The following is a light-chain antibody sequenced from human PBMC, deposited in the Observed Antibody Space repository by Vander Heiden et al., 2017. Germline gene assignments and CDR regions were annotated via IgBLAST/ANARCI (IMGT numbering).Light chain of an antibody. CDR2: GAS. CDR3: QQYNNWPPLT. J-gene: IGKJ4*01. Sequence: EIVMTQSPATLSVSPGERATLSCRASQFISSNLAWYQQKPGQAPRLLIYGASTRAADIPARFSGSGFGTVFTLTISSLRSEDFAVYYCQQYNNWPPLTFGGGTRVEIK. CDR1: QFISSN. V-gene: IGKV3-15*01.